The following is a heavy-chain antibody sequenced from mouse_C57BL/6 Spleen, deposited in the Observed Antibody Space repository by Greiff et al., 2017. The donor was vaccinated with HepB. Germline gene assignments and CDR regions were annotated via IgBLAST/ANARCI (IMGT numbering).Heavy chain of an antibody. V-gene: IGHV1-81*01. CDR3: ARKGNYGREPPYFDY. Sequence: QVQLQQSGAELARPGASVKLSCKASGYTFTSYGISWVKQRTGQGLEWIGEIYPRSGNTYYNEKFKGKATLTADKSSSTAYMELRSLTSEDSAVYFCARKGNYGREPPYFDYWGQGTTLTVSS. J-gene: IGHJ2*01. CDR2: IYPRSGNT. D-gene: IGHD1-1*01. CDR1: GYTFTSYG.